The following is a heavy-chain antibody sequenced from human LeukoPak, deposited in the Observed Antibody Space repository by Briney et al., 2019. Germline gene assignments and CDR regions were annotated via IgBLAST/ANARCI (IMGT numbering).Heavy chain of an antibody. D-gene: IGHD3-9*01. CDR3: ARNPRYFDWLSNPWDY. Sequence: ASVKVSCKASGYTFTSYYMHWVRQAPGQGLEWMGIINPSGGSTSYAQKLQGRVTMTRDTSTSTVYMALSSLRSEDTAVYYCARNPRYFDWLSNPWDYWGQGTLVTVSS. CDR1: GYTFTSYY. J-gene: IGHJ4*02. V-gene: IGHV1-46*01. CDR2: INPSGGST.